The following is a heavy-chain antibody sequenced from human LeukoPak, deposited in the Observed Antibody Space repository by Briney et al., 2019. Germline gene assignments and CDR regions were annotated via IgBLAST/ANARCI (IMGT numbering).Heavy chain of an antibody. J-gene: IGHJ3*02. Sequence: SETLSLTCAVYGGSFSGYYWSWIRQPPGKGLEWIGEINHSGSTNYNPSLKSRVTISVDTSKNQFSLKLSSVTAADTAVYYCARVGPPVLRFLEWLSGAFDIWGQGTMVTVSS. CDR3: ARVGPPVLRFLEWLSGAFDI. V-gene: IGHV4-34*01. D-gene: IGHD3-3*01. CDR1: GGSFSGYY. CDR2: INHSGST.